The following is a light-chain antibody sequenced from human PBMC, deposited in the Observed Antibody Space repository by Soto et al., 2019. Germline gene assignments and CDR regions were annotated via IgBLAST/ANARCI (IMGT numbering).Light chain of an antibody. J-gene: IGLJ3*02. CDR2: EVS. Sequence: QSVLTQPPSASGSPGQSVTISCTGTSSDVGAYKYVSWYQQYPGKAPKLMIYEVSKRPSGVTDRFSGSKSGNTASLTVSGLQAEDDAYYYCTSYVGSNIWVFGGGTKLTVL. V-gene: IGLV2-8*01. CDR1: SSDVGAYKY. CDR3: TSYVGSNIWV.